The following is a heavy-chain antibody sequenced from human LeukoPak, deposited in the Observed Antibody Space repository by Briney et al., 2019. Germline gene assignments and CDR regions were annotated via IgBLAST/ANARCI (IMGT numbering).Heavy chain of an antibody. Sequence: PGGSLRLSCAASGFTFSDHYMDWVRQAPGKGLEWVANIKQDGSEQYYVDSVKGRFTISRDNAKNSLSLQMNSLRAEDTAVYYCARPLMYYYGSETYFWFDPWGQGTLVTVSS. CDR2: IKQDGSEQ. CDR3: ARPLMYYYGSETYFWFDP. CDR1: GFTFSDHY. J-gene: IGHJ5*02. D-gene: IGHD3-10*01. V-gene: IGHV3-7*01.